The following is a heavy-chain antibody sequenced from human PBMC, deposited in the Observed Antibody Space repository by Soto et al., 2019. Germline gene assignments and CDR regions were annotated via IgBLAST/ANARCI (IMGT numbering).Heavy chain of an antibody. V-gene: IGHV3-9*01. Sequence: EVQLIESGGGWVQPGTSLRVSCAASGFTFHEYAMHWVRQAPGKGLEWVSGISSDGDTIAYADSVQGRFTVFRDNATNSLSLQMNSLTADDTALYYCTKGGYDLIYYFGMDVWGQGTTVTVSS. CDR3: TKGGYDLIYYFGMDV. J-gene: IGHJ6*02. CDR2: ISSDGDTI. CDR1: GFTFHEYA. D-gene: IGHD5-12*01.